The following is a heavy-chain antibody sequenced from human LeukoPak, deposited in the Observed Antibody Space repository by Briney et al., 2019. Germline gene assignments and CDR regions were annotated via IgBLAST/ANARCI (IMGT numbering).Heavy chain of an antibody. D-gene: IGHD6-19*01. J-gene: IGHJ4*02. CDR1: GFTFSSYA. Sequence: GGSLRLSCAASGFTFSSYAMSWVRQARGKGLEWVSAISGSGGSTYYADSVKGRFTISRDNSKNTLYLQMNSLRAEDTAVYYCAKDHRSSGWPYYFDYWGQGTLVTVSS. V-gene: IGHV3-23*01. CDR3: AKDHRSSGWPYYFDY. CDR2: ISGSGGST.